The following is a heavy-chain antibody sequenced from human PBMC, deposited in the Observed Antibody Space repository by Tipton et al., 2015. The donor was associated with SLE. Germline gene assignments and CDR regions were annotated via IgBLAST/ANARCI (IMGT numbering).Heavy chain of an antibody. CDR2: IYSGGTT. V-gene: IGHV3-66*01. D-gene: IGHD6-19*01. CDR3: ARGPVSGRRYFDF. CDR1: GFTVSSNY. J-gene: IGHJ4*02. Sequence: SLRLSCAASGFTVSSNYMSWVRQAPGKGLEWVSVIYSGGTTYYADSVKGRFTISRDSSKNTLFLQMNSLRAEDTAVYYCARGPVSGRRYFDFWGQGTLVTVSS.